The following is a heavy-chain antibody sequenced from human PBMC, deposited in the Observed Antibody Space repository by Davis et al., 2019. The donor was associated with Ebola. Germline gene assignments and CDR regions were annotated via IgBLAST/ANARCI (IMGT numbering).Heavy chain of an antibody. CDR2: ISSSSSYI. D-gene: IGHD5-12*01. J-gene: IGHJ4*02. CDR3: AKNKWPPDY. CDR1: GFTFSSYS. Sequence: GESLKISCAASGFTFSSYSMNWVRQAPGKGLEWVSSISSSSSYIYYADSVKGRFTISRDNAKNSLYLQMKSLTVEDTAVYYCAKNKWPPDYWGQGTLVTVSS. V-gene: IGHV3-21*01.